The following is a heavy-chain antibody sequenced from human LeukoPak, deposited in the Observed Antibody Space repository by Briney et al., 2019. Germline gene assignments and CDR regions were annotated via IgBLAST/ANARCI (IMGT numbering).Heavy chain of an antibody. J-gene: IGHJ6*02. CDR3: ARWYGGSGSWVLDV. CDR2: IKQDGSEK. CDR1: GFSISNYW. V-gene: IGHV3-7*04. D-gene: IGHD3-10*01. Sequence: GGSLRQSCAACGFSISNYWMSWVRQAPGKGLEWVANIKQDGSEKKYVDSVKGRFSISRDNAKNSLYLQIYSLRVEDTAGYYCARWYGGSGSWVLDVWGRGTTVTVSS.